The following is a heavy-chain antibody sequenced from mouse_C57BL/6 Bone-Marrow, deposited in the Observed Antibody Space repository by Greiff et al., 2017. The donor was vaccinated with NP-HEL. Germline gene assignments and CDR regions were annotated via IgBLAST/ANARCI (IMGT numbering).Heavy chain of an antibody. CDR1: GFNIKDDY. CDR2: IDPENGDT. D-gene: IGHD2-5*01. Sequence: EVKVVESGAELVRPGASVKLSCTASGFNIKDDYMHWVKQRPEQGLEWIGWIDPENGDTEYASKFQGKATITADTSSNTAYLQLSSLTSEDTAVYYCTKRDSNYGFAYWGQGTLVTVSA. V-gene: IGHV14-4*01. CDR3: TKRDSNYGFAY. J-gene: IGHJ3*01.